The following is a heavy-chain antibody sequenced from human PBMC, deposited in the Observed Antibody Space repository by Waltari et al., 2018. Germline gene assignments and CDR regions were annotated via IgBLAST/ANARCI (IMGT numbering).Heavy chain of an antibody. V-gene: IGHV3-7*01. CDR2: INYDGSQK. Sequence: EVQLVESGGGLVKPGGSLRLSCGASGFTFSRYWMGWVRQTPGKGLEWVANINYDGSQKYYVDSVKGRFTISRDNAKNSVYLQMNSLRVEDTAVYYCAKSRGFEYWGQGTLITVSS. CDR1: GFTFSRYW. J-gene: IGHJ4*02. CDR3: AKSRGFEY. D-gene: IGHD2-2*01.